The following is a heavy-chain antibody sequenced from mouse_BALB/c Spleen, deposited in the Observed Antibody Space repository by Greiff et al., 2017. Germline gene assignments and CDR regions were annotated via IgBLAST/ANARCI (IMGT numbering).Heavy chain of an antibody. CDR2: ISYSGST. Sequence: EVQLVESGPGLVKPSQSLSLTCTVTGYSITSDYAWNWIRQFPGNKLEWMGYISYSGSTSYNPSLKSRISITRDTSKNQFFLQLNSVTTEDTATYYCARYYYDYDVWFAYWGQGTLVTVSA. CDR1: GYSITSDYA. D-gene: IGHD2-4*01. V-gene: IGHV3-2*02. J-gene: IGHJ3*01. CDR3: ARYYYDYDVWFAY.